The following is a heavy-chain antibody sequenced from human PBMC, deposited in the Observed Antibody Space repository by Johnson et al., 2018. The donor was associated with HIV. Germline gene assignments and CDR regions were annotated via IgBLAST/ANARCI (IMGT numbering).Heavy chain of an antibody. V-gene: IGHV3-33*08. J-gene: IGHJ3*02. D-gene: IGHD3-22*01. Sequence: QVQLVESGGGVVQPGRSLRLSCAASGFTFSSYAMHWVRQAPGKGLEWVAFIRYDGSNKYYADSMKGRFTISRDNSKNTLYLQMNSLRAEDTAVYYCARDWGPRLDYYDSSGYYWAFDIWGQGTMVTVSS. CDR2: IRYDGSNK. CDR3: ARDWGPRLDYYDSSGYYWAFDI. CDR1: GFTFSSYA.